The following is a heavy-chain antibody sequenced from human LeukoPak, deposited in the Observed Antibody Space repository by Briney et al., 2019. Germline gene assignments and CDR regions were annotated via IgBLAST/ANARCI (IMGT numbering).Heavy chain of an antibody. Sequence: GGSLRLSWSASGFTLSSYVMSWVRQAPGEGLEWVSSLSNSGGSTYYADSVKGRFTISRDNSKNALYLQMNSLRDEDTAIYYCANRRNYASDYWGQGTLVTVSS. CDR1: GFTLSSYV. D-gene: IGHD1-14*01. V-gene: IGHV3-23*01. CDR3: ANRRNYASDY. CDR2: LSNSGGST. J-gene: IGHJ4*02.